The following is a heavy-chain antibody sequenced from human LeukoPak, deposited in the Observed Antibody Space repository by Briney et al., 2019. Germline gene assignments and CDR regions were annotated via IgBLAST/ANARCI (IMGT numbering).Heavy chain of an antibody. CDR3: ARAEQGYGDYYYYGMDV. CDR1: GYTFTSYA. CDR2: INAGNGNA. J-gene: IGHJ6*02. V-gene: IGHV1-3*01. D-gene: IGHD4-17*01. Sequence: ASVKVSCKASGYTFTSYAMHWVRQAPGQRLEWMGWINAGNGNAKYSQKFQGRVTITRDTSASTAYMELSSLRSEDTAVYYCARAEQGYGDYYYYGMDVWGQGTTVTVSS.